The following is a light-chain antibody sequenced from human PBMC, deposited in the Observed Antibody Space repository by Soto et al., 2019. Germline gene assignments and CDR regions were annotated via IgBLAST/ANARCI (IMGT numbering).Light chain of an antibody. CDR2: RAS. J-gene: IGKJ2*01. V-gene: IGKV3-15*01. CDR1: QSVDSN. CDR3: QQYNDWPYN. Sequence: EVVMTQSPATLSVSPGERATLSCRASQSVDSNLAWYQQKPGQAPRLLIYRASTRAAGIPDTFSGSGSGTEFTLTISRLQSEDFAVYYCQQYNDWPYNFGQGTKLDTK.